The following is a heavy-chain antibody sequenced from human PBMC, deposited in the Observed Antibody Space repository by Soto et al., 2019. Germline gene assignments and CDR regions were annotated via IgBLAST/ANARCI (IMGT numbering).Heavy chain of an antibody. V-gene: IGHV3-23*01. Sequence: EVQLLESGGGLVQPGGSLRLSCAASGFTFSSYAMSWVRQAPGKGLEWVSAISGSGGSTYYADSVKGRFTISRDNSKNTLYLQMNSLRAEDTAVYYCAKDPFYDFWSGSPGRDYWGQGTLVTVSS. CDR3: AKDPFYDFWSGSPGRDY. D-gene: IGHD3-3*01. CDR2: ISGSGGST. J-gene: IGHJ4*02. CDR1: GFTFSSYA.